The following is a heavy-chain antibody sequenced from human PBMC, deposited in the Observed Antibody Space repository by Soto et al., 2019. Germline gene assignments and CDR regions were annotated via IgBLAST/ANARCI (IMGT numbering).Heavy chain of an antibody. J-gene: IGHJ4*02. CDR2: IYSGGST. V-gene: IGHV3-53*01. CDR1: GFTVSSNY. Sequence: AGGSLRLSCAASGFTVSSNYMSWVRQAPGKGLEWVSVIYSGGSTYYADSVKGRFTISRDNSKNTLYLQMNSLRAEDSAVYYCVKERSGHSYADSWGQGTLVTVSS. D-gene: IGHD5-18*01. CDR3: VKERSGHSYADS.